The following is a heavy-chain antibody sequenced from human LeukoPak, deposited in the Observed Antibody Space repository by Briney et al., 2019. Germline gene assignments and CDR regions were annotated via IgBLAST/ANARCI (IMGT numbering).Heavy chain of an antibody. V-gene: IGHV4-59*11. D-gene: IGHD2-2*01. CDR1: GGSISSHY. CDR3: AGGISVPAAKYYYYLDV. CDR2: IYYSGST. Sequence: SETLSLTCTVSGGSISSHYWSWIRQPPGKGLEWIGSIYYSGSTNYNPSLKSRVTISVDTSKNQFSLKLSSVTAADTAVYYCAGGISVPAAKYYYYLDVWGKGTTVTVSS. J-gene: IGHJ6*03.